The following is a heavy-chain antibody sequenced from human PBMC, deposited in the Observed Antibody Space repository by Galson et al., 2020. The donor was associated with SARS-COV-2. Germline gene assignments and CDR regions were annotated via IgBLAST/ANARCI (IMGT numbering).Heavy chain of an antibody. CDR1: GFTFSSHA. V-gene: IGHV3-23*01. CDR3: AKDIPPTDS. J-gene: IGHJ4*02. Sequence: TGGSLRLSCAASGFTFSSHAVSWVRQAPGKGLEWVAGISRTGGTKDYADSVKGRFTISRDNSKNTVDLQMTSLRVEDTAFYYCAKDIPPTDSWGQGTLVTVSS. CDR2: ISRTGGTK. D-gene: IGHD4-17*01.